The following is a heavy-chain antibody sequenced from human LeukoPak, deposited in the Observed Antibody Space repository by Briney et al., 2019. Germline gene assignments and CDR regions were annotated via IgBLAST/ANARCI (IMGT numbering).Heavy chain of an antibody. J-gene: IGHJ4*02. V-gene: IGHV4-34*01. CDR2: INHSGST. CDR3: AGGLSDSSGYYSDY. CDR1: GGSFSGYY. D-gene: IGHD3-22*01. Sequence: SETLSLTCAVYGGSFSGYYWSWIRQPPGKGLEWIGEINHSGSTNYNPSLKSRVTISVDTSKNQFSLKLSSVTAADTAVYYCAGGLSDSSGYYSDYWGQGTLVTVSS.